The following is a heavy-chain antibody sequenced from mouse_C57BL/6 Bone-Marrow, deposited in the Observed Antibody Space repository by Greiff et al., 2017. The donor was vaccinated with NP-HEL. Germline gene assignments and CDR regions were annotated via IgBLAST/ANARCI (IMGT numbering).Heavy chain of an antibody. J-gene: IGHJ2*01. CDR2: IDPETGGT. CDR3: TRRKPYGNYLFDY. V-gene: IGHV1-15*01. D-gene: IGHD2-1*01. CDR1: GYTFTDYE. Sequence: QVQLQQSGAELVRPGASVTLSCKASGYTFTDYEMHWVKQTPVHGLEWIGAIDPETGGTAYNQKFKGKAILTADKSSSTAYMELRSLTSEDSAVYYCTRRKPYGNYLFDYWGQGTTLTVSS.